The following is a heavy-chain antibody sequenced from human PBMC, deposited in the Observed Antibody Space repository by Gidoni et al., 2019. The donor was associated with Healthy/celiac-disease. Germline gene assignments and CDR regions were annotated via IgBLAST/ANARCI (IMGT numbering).Heavy chain of an antibody. CDR3: ARQKGRYGPFDY. J-gene: IGHJ4*02. D-gene: IGHD3-16*01. V-gene: IGHV5-10-1*01. Sequence: YTNYSPSFQGHVTISADKSISTAYLQWSSLKASDTAMYYCARQKGRYGPFDYWGQGTLVTVSS. CDR2: YT.